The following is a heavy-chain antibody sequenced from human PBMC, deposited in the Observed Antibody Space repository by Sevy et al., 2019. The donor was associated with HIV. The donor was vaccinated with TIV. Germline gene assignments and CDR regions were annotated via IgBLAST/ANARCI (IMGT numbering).Heavy chain of an antibody. D-gene: IGHD2-15*01. Sequence: GRSLRLSCAASGFTFGTYVMNWVRQAPGKGLEWVSGISGSGGSTYYADSVKGRITISRDNSKKTVYLQMNSLRAEDTAVYYCAKGDRSFYGIDVWGQGTTVTVSS. V-gene: IGHV3-23*01. CDR1: GFTFGTYV. CDR2: ISGSGGST. J-gene: IGHJ6*02. CDR3: AKGDRSFYGIDV.